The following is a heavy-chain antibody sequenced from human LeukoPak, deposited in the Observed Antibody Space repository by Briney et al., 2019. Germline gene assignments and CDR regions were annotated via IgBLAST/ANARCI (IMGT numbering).Heavy chain of an antibody. D-gene: IGHD6-13*01. CDR1: GFSFDDYS. J-gene: IGHJ4*02. Sequence: GRSLRLSCAASGFSFDDYSLHWVRQAPGKGLEWVSGISWNRGNIGYADSVRGRFTISRDNAKNSLYLQMNSLRAEDTAVYYCARVGYSSSWSPSDYWGQGALVTVSS. CDR3: ARVGYSSSWSPSDY. V-gene: IGHV3-9*01. CDR2: ISWNRGNI.